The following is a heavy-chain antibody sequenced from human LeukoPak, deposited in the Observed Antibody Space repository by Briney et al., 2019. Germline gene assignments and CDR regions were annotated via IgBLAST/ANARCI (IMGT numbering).Heavy chain of an antibody. Sequence: GSLRLSCAASGFTFSNYWMHWVRQAPGKGLVWVSRINSDGINTSYADSVKGRFTISRDNAKNTLNLQMNSLRAEDTAVYYCARDLGQYYDTSDNWFDPWGQGTLVTVSS. CDR2: INSDGINT. CDR1: GFTFSNYW. V-gene: IGHV3-74*01. D-gene: IGHD3-22*01. J-gene: IGHJ5*02. CDR3: ARDLGQYYDTSDNWFDP.